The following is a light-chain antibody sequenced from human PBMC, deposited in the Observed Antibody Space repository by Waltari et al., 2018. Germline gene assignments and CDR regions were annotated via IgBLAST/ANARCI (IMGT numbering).Light chain of an antibody. J-gene: IGKJ2*01. CDR3: QQYKSYPYT. CDR1: QDIGKS. CDR2: NTY. V-gene: IGKV1-16*02. Sequence: DIQMTQSPSSLSASVGDRVTITCRASQDIGKSLTWFQQKPGKAPKSLIYNTYILQSWVPSKFSGSGTGTDFTLTISSMQPEDFATYYCQQYKSYPYTFGQGTNLETK.